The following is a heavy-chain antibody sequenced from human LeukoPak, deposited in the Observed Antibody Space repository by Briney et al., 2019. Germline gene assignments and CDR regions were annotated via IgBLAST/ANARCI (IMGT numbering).Heavy chain of an antibody. CDR3: ARDSASESHAYTFDY. CDR2: INLRSGGT. Sequence: AAVTVSCKASGFPFTDFYIHWVRQAPGQGLEWMGEINLRSGGTKYVQNLQGRVTMTRDTSITTAYVELSRLTSDDTAMYYCARDSASESHAYTFDYWGQGALGTVS. D-gene: IGHD5-24*01. J-gene: IGHJ4*02. V-gene: IGHV1-2*02. CDR1: GFPFTDFY.